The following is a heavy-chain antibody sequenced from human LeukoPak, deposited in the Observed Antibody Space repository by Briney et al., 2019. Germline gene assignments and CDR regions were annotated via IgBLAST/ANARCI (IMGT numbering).Heavy chain of an antibody. D-gene: IGHD6-13*01. V-gene: IGHV3-64*01. CDR3: ARGASRAAAGTKFDY. CDR1: GFTFSSYA. Sequence: GGSLRLSCAASGFTFSSYAMHWVRQAPGKGLEYVSAISSNGGSTYYANSVKGRFTISRDNAKNSLYLQMNSLRAEDTALYYCARGASRAAAGTKFDYWGQGTLVTVSS. CDR2: ISSNGGST. J-gene: IGHJ4*02.